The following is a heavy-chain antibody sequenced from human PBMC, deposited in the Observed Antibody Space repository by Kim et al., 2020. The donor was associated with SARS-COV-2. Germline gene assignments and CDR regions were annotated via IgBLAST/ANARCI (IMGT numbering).Heavy chain of an antibody. CDR1: GGSISSYY. CDR3: ARSHPPFSGWYSMGAFDI. CDR2: IYYSGST. D-gene: IGHD6-19*01. V-gene: IGHV4-59*13. J-gene: IGHJ3*02. Sequence: SETLSLTCTVSGGSISSYYWSWIRQPPGKGLEWIGYIYYSGSTNYNPSLKSRVTISVDTSKNQFSLKLSSVTAADTAVYYCARSHPPFSGWYSMGAFDIWGQGTMVTVSS.